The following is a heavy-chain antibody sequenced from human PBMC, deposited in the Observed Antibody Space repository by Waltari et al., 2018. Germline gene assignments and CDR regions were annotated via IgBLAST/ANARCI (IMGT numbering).Heavy chain of an antibody. CDR3: AGGYDWNYFDY. V-gene: IGHV3-48*04. D-gene: IGHD1-20*01. Sequence: EVQLVESGGGLVQPGRSLRLSCAASGFIFSTYSMNWVRQAPGKGLEWVSYISSSGSTIYYADSVKGRFTISRDNAKSSLYLQMNSLGAEDTAVYYCAGGYDWNYFDYWGQGTLVTVSP. J-gene: IGHJ4*02. CDR2: ISSSGSTI. CDR1: GFIFSTYS.